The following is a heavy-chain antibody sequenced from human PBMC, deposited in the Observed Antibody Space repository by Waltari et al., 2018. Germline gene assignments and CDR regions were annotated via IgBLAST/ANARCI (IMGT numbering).Heavy chain of an antibody. J-gene: IGHJ4*02. CDR3: AKDSYSKGDY. V-gene: IGHV3-7*03. CDR1: GVTFSSFW. Sequence: EVQLVESGGGLVQRGGSLRLSCAASGVTFSSFWMGWVRQAPGKGLEWLANINPDGSVKNYVDSVKGRFTISRDSAKNSLYLQMNSLRAEDTAVYYCAKDSYSKGDYWGQGTLLTVSS. CDR2: INPDGSVK. D-gene: IGHD4-4*01.